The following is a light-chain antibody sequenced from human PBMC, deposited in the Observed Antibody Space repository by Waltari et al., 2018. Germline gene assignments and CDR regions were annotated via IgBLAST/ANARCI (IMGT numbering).Light chain of an antibody. CDR3: CSYAGSSTLV. Sequence: QSALTQPASVSGSPGPSISISCTGTSSDVGSYNLVSWYQQHPDKAPKLMIYESTKRPSGVSNRLSGSKSGTTASLTISGLQAEDEADYYCCSYAGSSTLVFGGGTKLTVL. CDR2: EST. CDR1: SSDVGSYNL. V-gene: IGLV2-23*01. J-gene: IGLJ3*02.